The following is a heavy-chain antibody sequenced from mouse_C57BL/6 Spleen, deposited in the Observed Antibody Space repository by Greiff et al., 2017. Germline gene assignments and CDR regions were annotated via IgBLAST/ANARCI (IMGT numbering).Heavy chain of an antibody. J-gene: IGHJ2*01. D-gene: IGHD2-2*01. CDR2: ISSGGSYT. V-gene: IGHV5-6*01. CDR3: ARLGGYGGGDYFDY. Sequence: EVKVVESGGDLVKPGGSLKLSCAASGLTFSSYGMSWVRQTPDKRLEWVATISSGGSYTYYPDSVKGRFTIDRDNAKNTLYLQMSSLKSEDTAMYYSARLGGYGGGDYFDYWGQGTTLTVSS. CDR1: GLTFSSYG.